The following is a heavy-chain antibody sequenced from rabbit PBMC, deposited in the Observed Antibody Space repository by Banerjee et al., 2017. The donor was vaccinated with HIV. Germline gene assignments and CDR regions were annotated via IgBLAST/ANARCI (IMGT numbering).Heavy chain of an antibody. CDR1: GFSFSSSYY. CDR3: AGGEYNMDL. CDR2: IYGGSSGST. Sequence: QSLEESGGDLVKPGASLTLTCTASGFSFSSSYYMCWVRQAPGKGLEWIACIYGGSSGSTYYASWAKGRFTISKTSSTTVTLQMTSLTAADTANYFCAGGEYNMDLWGQGTLVTVS. J-gene: IGHJ6*01. V-gene: IGHV1S40*01.